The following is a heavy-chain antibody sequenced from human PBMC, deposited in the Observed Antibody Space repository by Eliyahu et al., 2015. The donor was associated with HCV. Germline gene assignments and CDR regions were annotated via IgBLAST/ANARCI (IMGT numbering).Heavy chain of an antibody. CDR2: IRSKANSYAT. CDR3: TRRYCSGGSCYCDY. J-gene: IGHJ4*02. CDR1: GFPFSGSA. D-gene: IGHD2-15*01. Sequence: EVQLVESGGGLVQPGGSLKLSCAASGFPFSGSAMHWVRQASGKGLGWVGRIRSKANSYATAYAASVKGRFTISRDDSKNTAYLQMNSLKTEDTAVYYCTRRYCSGGSCYCDYWGQGTLVTVSS. V-gene: IGHV3-73*02.